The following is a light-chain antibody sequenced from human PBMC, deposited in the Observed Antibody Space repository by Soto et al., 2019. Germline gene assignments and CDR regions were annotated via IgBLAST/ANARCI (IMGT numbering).Light chain of an antibody. Sequence: QSVLTQPASVSGSPGQSITISCTGTSSDVGGYNYVSWYQQHPGKAPKLMIYDVSNRPSVVSNRFSGSKSGNTASLTISGLQAEDEADYYCSSYTSSSTYGFGTGTKLTVL. CDR3: SSYTSSSTYG. CDR1: SSDVGGYNY. J-gene: IGLJ1*01. CDR2: DVS. V-gene: IGLV2-14*01.